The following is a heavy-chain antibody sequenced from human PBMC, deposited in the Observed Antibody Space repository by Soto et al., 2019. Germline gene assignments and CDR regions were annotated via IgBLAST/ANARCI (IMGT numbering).Heavy chain of an antibody. CDR2: ISPSSGRV. Sequence: QVQLVQSGAEVKKPGASVKVSCKASGYTFTSYYVYWVRQAPGQGLEWMALISPSSGRVTYAQNFQCKVSGTRDTSTSTVYMEVSSLTSEDTAVYYCATRVGSLDHWGQGTPVTAS. J-gene: IGHJ4*02. CDR1: GYTFTSYY. D-gene: IGHD1-26*01. CDR3: ATRVGSLDH. V-gene: IGHV1-46*01.